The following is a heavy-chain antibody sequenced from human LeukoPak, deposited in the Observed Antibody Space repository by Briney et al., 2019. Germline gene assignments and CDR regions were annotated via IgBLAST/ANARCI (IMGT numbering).Heavy chain of an antibody. CDR1: GNYC. CDR2: INSDESWT. J-gene: IGHJ4*02. CDR3: TRDTFGPDDY. V-gene: IGHV3-74*01. Sequence: GGSLRLSYAASGNYCMHWVRQVPGQGLVWVSHINSDESWTSYADSVKGRFTISRDNAKNTLYLQMNSPRAEDTAVYYCTRDTFGPDDYWGQGTLVAVSS. D-gene: IGHD1-14*01.